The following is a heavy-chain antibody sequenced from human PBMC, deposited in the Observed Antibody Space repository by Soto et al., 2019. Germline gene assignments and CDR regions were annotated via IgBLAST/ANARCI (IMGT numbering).Heavy chain of an antibody. D-gene: IGHD3-22*01. CDR1: GFTFSSYS. J-gene: IGHJ6*02. Sequence: EVQLVESGGGLVKPGGSLRLSCAASGFTFSSYSMNWVRQAPGKGLVWVSSISSSSSYIYYADSVKGRFTISRDNAKNSLYLQMNSLRAEDTAVYYCARVGLYYYGSNENGMDVWCQGTTLTVSS. V-gene: IGHV3-21*01. CDR3: ARVGLYYYGSNENGMDV. CDR2: ISSSSSYI.